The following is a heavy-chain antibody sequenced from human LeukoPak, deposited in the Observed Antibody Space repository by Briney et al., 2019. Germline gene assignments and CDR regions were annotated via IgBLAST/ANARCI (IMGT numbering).Heavy chain of an antibody. CDR2: IIPIFSTE. CDR3: ARASVGLAVIPEVERWFDP. CDR1: GGTFSGYA. Sequence: GSSVKVSCKASGGTFSGYAISWVRRAPGHGLEWMGGIIPIFSTEKYPQKFQGRVAITTDDAMDTAYMELSSLRSEDTAVYYCARASVGLAVIPEVERWFDPWGQGTLVIVSP. J-gene: IGHJ5*02. V-gene: IGHV1-69*05. D-gene: IGHD1-1*01.